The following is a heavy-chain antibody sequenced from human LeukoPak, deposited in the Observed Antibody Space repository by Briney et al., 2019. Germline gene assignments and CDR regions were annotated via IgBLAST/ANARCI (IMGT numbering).Heavy chain of an antibody. D-gene: IGHD3-3*01. J-gene: IGHJ4*02. CDR2: IKQDGSEK. Sequence: GGSLRLSCAASGFTSSSYWMSWVRQAPGKGLEWVANIKQDGSEKYYVDSVKGRFTISRDNAKNSLYLQMNSLRAEDTAVYYCARTQTSATYYDFWSGYYTDTVFDYWGQGTLVTVSS. CDR1: GFTSSSYW. CDR3: ARTQTSATYYDFWSGYYTDTVFDY. V-gene: IGHV3-7*01.